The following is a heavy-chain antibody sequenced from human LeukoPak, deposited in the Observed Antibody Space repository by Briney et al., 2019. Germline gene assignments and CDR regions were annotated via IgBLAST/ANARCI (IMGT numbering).Heavy chain of an antibody. D-gene: IGHD3-10*01. J-gene: IGHJ6*02. CDR2: IIGSGGST. CDR3: AKGVHVLLWFGELDGMDV. Sequence: PGGSLRLSRAASGFTFCSYAMRWVRQAPGKGLEWVSAIIGSGGSTYYADSVKGRFTISRDNSKNTLYLQMNSLRAEDTAVYYCAKGVHVLLWFGELDGMDVWGQGTTVTVSS. V-gene: IGHV3-23*01. CDR1: GFTFCSYA.